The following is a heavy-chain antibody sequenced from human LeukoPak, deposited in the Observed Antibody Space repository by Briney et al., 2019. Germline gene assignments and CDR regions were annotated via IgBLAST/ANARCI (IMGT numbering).Heavy chain of an antibody. CDR3: ARSPRITMILPGGGAFDI. V-gene: IGHV4-39*01. CDR1: GGSISSSSYY. D-gene: IGHD3-22*01. J-gene: IGHJ3*02. CDR2: IYYSGST. Sequence: SETPSLTCTVSGGSISSSSYYWGWIRQPPGKGLEWIGSIYYSGSTYYNPSLKSRVTISVDTSKNQFSLKLSSVTAADTAVYYCARSPRITMILPGGGAFDIWGQGTMVTVSS.